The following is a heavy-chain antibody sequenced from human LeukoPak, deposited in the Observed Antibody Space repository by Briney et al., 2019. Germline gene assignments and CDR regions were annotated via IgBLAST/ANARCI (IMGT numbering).Heavy chain of an antibody. CDR3: AREVAVAGNPYYFDY. CDR1: GYSISSGYY. Sequence: SETLSLTCTVSGYSISSGYYWGWIRQPPGKGLEWIGSIYHSGSTYYNPSLKSRVTISVDTSKNQFSLKLSSVTAADTAVYYCAREVAVAGNPYYFDYWGQGTLVTVSS. D-gene: IGHD6-19*01. J-gene: IGHJ4*02. CDR2: IYHSGST. V-gene: IGHV4-38-2*02.